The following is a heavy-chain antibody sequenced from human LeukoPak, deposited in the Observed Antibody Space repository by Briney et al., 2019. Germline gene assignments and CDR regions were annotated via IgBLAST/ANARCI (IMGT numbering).Heavy chain of an antibody. CDR3: ARESRDYDSTTNDAFDI. Sequence: GGPLRFSGAASGFSFSDYEMNWVRQAPGKGRNGFSYINIGGTPIYYADSVKGRLTISRDHAKNSVFLQMNSLRAEDTAVYYCARESRDYDSTTNDAFDIWGQGTMVTVSS. V-gene: IGHV3-48*03. CDR1: GFSFSDYE. J-gene: IGHJ3*02. D-gene: IGHD3-22*01. CDR2: INIGGTPI.